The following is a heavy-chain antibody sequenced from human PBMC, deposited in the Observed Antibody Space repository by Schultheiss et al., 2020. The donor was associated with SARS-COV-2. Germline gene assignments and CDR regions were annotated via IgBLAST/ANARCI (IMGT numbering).Heavy chain of an antibody. J-gene: IGHJ1*01. CDR3: AKVRGATTVSEYFQH. CDR1: GFTFSGYE. CDR2: ISSSGSTV. V-gene: IGHV3-48*03. D-gene: IGHD1-26*01. Sequence: GGSLRLSCAASGFTFSGYEMNWVRQTPGKGLEWISYISSSGSTVFYADSVKGRFTISRDNAKNSLYLQMNSLRAEDTAVYYCAKVRGATTVSEYFQHWGQGTLVTVSS.